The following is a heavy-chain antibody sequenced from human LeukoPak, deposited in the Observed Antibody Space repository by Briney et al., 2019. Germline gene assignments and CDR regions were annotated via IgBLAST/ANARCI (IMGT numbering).Heavy chain of an antibody. CDR2: MYYSGST. Sequence: KPSETLSLTCAVSGGSFTSSTYYWGWIRQPPGKGLEWFGSMYYSGSTYYNQSLKSRLIISVDTSTNQFSLKLTSVTAADTAMYYCARQYYDSSGYYPWYFDYWGQGTLVTVSS. V-gene: IGHV4-39*01. CDR3: ARQYYDSSGYYPWYFDY. J-gene: IGHJ4*02. D-gene: IGHD3-22*01. CDR1: GGSFTSSTYY.